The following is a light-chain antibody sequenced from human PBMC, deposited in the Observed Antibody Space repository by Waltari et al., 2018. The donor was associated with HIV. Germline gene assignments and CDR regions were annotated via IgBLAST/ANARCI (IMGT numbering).Light chain of an antibody. CDR1: EDIGNF. Sequence: DVQLTQSPSLLSAFVGDRVSITCRASEDIGNFLALYQQKPWVAPKLLIYSASTVQHDVPSRFRVSGSGTDFTLTITTLQAEDFASYFCHQLNTYPPGTFGQGTKLEI. V-gene: IGKV1-9*01. CDR3: HQLNTYPPGT. J-gene: IGKJ2*02. CDR2: SAS.